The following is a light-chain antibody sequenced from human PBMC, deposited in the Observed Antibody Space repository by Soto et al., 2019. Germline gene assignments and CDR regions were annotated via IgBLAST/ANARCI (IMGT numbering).Light chain of an antibody. J-gene: IGLJ2*01. Sequence: SYELTQPPSMSVSPGQTATIACSGDKLGDKYVCWYQQKSGESPILVIYQDTKRPSGIPERFSGSNSGSTATLTISGTQSIAEADYYCQAWDGGTVVFGGGTKVTVL. CDR1: KLGDKY. CDR3: QAWDGGTVV. V-gene: IGLV3-1*01. CDR2: QDT.